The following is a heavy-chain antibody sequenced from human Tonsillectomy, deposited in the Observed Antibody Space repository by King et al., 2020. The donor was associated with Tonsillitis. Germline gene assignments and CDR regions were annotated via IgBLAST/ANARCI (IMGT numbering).Heavy chain of an antibody. D-gene: IGHD5-18*01. V-gene: IGHV3-43*02. CDR1: GFTFDDYA. CDR2: ISGDGGST. Sequence: VQLVESGGGVVQPGGSLRLSCAASGFTFDDYAMHWVRLVPGKGLEWFSLISGDGGSTNYVDSVKGRFTISSDNSKKSLYLQMNSLRTEDTALHYCAKALWLYYMDVWGKGTTVTVSS. J-gene: IGHJ6*03. CDR3: AKALWLYYMDV.